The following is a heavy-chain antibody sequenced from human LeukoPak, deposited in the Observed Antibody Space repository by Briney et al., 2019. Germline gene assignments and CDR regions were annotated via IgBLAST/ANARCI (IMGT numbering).Heavy chain of an antibody. J-gene: IGHJ4*02. D-gene: IGHD3-10*01. Sequence: PGGSLRLSCAASGFTFSSYWMHWVRQAPGKGLVWVSRINSDGSSTSYADSVKGRFTISRDDAKNTLYLQMNSLRAEDTAVYYCARSWDYYGSGRVDYWGQGTLVTVSS. CDR2: INSDGSST. CDR3: ARSWDYYGSGRVDY. CDR1: GFTFSSYW. V-gene: IGHV3-74*01.